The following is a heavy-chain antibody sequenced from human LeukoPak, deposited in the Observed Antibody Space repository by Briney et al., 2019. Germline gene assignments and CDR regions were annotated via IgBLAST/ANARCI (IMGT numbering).Heavy chain of an antibody. CDR2: IYYSGST. CDR1: GGSISSSSYY. D-gene: IGHD3-22*01. Sequence: SETLSLTCTVSGGSISSSSYYWGWIRQPPGKGLEWIGSIYYSGSTYYNPSLKSRVTISVDTPKNQFSLKLSSVTAADTAVYYCAAPGDNSGYSPYYYYYMDVWGKGTTVTVSS. CDR3: AAPGDNSGYSPYYYYYMDV. V-gene: IGHV4-39*01. J-gene: IGHJ6*03.